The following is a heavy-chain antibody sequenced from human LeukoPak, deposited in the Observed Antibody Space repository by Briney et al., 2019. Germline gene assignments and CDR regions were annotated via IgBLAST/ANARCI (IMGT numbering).Heavy chain of an antibody. J-gene: IGHJ6*03. CDR3: ARAWVGYYYYTDV. CDR1: GYTFTSYY. CDR2: INPSGGST. D-gene: IGHD2-15*01. Sequence: ASVKLSCKASGYTFTSYYMHWVRQAPGQGLEWMGIINPSGGSTSYAQKFQGRVTMTRDMSTSTVYMELSSLRSEDTAVYYCARAWVGYYYYTDVCGKETTRTASS. V-gene: IGHV1-46*01.